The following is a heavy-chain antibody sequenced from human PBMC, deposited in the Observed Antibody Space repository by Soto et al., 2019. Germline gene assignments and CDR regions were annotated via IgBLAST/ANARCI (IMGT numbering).Heavy chain of an antibody. Sequence: QVQLQESGPGLVKPSETLSLTCTVSGASVNSDNYYWSWIRQPPGKGLEWIGYIYSSGNTNSNPSIKSRVTISVDTSKNQFSLTVSSVTAADTAVYFCARGYSHYAYWGQGMLVTVSS. V-gene: IGHV4-61*01. D-gene: IGHD4-4*01. CDR3: ARGYSHYAY. J-gene: IGHJ4*02. CDR2: IYSSGNT. CDR1: GASVNSDNYY.